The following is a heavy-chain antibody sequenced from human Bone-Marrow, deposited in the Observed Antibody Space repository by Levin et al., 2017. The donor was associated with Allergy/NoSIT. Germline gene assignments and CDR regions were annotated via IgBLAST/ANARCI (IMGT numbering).Heavy chain of an antibody. CDR3: ARDYSYGMDV. CDR1: EFTFSRYW. V-gene: IGHV3-74*01. Sequence: GGSLRLSCAASEFTFSRYWMHWVRQAPGKGLVWVSYIKSDGSTTNYADSVKGRFTISRDNAKNTVYLQMNSLTAEDTAVYYCARDYSYGMDVWGQGTTVTVSS. CDR2: IKSDGSTT. J-gene: IGHJ6*02.